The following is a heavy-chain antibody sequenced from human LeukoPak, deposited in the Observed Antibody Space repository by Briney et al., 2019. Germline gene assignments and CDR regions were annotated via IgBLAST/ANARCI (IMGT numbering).Heavy chain of an antibody. CDR2: INPNSGGT. CDR3: ARPGDYAKGYDY. V-gene: IGHV1-2*02. CDR1: GYTFTRYY. Sequence: ASVKVSCKASGYTFTRYYMHWVRQAPGQGLEWMGGINPNSGGTNYAQKFPGRVTMTRDTSISTAYMELSRLRSDDTAVYYCARPGDYAKGYDYWGQGTLVTVSS. D-gene: IGHD4-17*01. J-gene: IGHJ4*02.